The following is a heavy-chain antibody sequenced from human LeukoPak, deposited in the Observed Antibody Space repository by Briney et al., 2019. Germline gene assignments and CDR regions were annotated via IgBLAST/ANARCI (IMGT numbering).Heavy chain of an antibody. V-gene: IGHV4-39*01. D-gene: IGHD3-22*01. CDR3: ARIEGSEYYYDSSGYEGTYYFDY. J-gene: IGHJ4*02. CDR2: IYYSGST. Sequence: SETLSLTCTVSGGSISSSSYYWGWIRQPPGKGLEWIGSIYYSGSTYYNPSLKSRVTISVDTSKNQFSLKLSSVTAADTAVYYCARIEGSEYYYDSSGYEGTYYFDYWGQGTLVTVSS. CDR1: GGSISSSSYY.